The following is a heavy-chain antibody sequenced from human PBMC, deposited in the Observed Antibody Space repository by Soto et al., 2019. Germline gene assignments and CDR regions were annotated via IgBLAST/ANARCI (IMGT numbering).Heavy chain of an antibody. CDR1: GYTFTSYD. CDR2: MNPNSGNT. D-gene: IGHD2-8*01. Sequence: VKVSCKASGYTFTSYDINWVRQATGQGLEWMGWMNPNSGNTGYAQKFQGRVTMTRNTSISTAYMELSSLRSEDTAVYYCARWGYCTNGVCSNSYYYYYMDVWGKGTTVTVSS. V-gene: IGHV1-8*01. CDR3: ARWGYCTNGVCSNSYYYYYMDV. J-gene: IGHJ6*03.